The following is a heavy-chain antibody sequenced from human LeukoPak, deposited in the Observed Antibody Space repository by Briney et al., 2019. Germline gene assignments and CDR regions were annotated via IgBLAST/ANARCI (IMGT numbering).Heavy chain of an antibody. CDR1: GFTVSSNY. D-gene: IGHD5/OR15-5a*01. Sequence: PGGSLRLSCAASGFTVSSNYMSWVRQAPGKGLEWVSAISSDSNYIYYADSLKGRFTISRDNAKDSLYLQINSLRAEDTAVYYCARDRARLNDYWGQGTLVTVSS. J-gene: IGHJ4*02. V-gene: IGHV3-21*01. CDR3: ARDRARLNDY. CDR2: ISSDSNYI.